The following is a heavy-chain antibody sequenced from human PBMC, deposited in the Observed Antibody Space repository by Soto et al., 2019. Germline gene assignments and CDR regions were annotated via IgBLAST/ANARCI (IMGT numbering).Heavy chain of an antibody. V-gene: IGHV3-23*01. CDR3: AKDGGPMVRGVMHYYYYMDV. CDR2: ISDGGSST. CDR1: GFTFGTFW. Sequence: LRLSCAGSGFTFGTFWMSWVRQAPGKGQEWVSEISDGGSSTYYADSVKGRLTISRDNSKNTLYLQMNSLRAEDTAVYYCAKDGGPMVRGVMHYYYYMDVWGKGTTVTVSS. D-gene: IGHD3-10*01. J-gene: IGHJ6*03.